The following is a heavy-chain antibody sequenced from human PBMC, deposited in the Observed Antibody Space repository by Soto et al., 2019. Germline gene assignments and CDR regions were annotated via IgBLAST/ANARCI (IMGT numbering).Heavy chain of an antibody. Sequence: ASVKVSCKASGYTFTSYDINWVRQATGQGLEWMGWMNPNSGNTGYAQKFQGRVTMTRNTSISTAYMELSSLRSEDTAVYYCARAGYSSSWYIGWFDPWGQGTLVTVSS. V-gene: IGHV1-8*01. D-gene: IGHD6-13*01. J-gene: IGHJ5*02. CDR3: ARAGYSSSWYIGWFDP. CDR2: MNPNSGNT. CDR1: GYTFTSYD.